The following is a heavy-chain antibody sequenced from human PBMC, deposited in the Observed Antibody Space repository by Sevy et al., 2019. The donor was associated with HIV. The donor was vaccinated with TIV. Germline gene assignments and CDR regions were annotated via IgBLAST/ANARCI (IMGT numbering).Heavy chain of an antibody. V-gene: IGHV1-69*13. D-gene: IGHD1-1*01. Sequence: ASVKVSCKASGGPFNSYAITWIRQAPRQGLEWIGGIIPLFGTTTYAHHFQGRITITADESRTTAYMELSSLRSEDTAVYYCASERGGPVQLERLTSYYGMDIWGQGTTVTVSS. CDR2: IIPLFGTT. CDR3: ASERGGPVQLERLTSYYGMDI. J-gene: IGHJ6*02. CDR1: GGPFNSYA.